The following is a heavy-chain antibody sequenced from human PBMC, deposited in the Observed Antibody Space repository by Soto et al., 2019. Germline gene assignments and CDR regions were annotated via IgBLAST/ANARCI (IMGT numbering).Heavy chain of an antibody. D-gene: IGHD1-7*01. CDR2: SSATGAGR. J-gene: IGHJ4*02. V-gene: IGHV3-23*01. CDR1: GFTFSSYG. Sequence: PGGSLSLSCAASGFTFSSYGMTWVSQAPGKGLEWVSFSSATGAGRYYADSVKGRFTISRDNSKNTLYLQMSSLRADDTAVYYCAKDRRAGGNYGFYSDFWGQGALDTVSS. CDR3: AKDRRAGGNYGFYSDF.